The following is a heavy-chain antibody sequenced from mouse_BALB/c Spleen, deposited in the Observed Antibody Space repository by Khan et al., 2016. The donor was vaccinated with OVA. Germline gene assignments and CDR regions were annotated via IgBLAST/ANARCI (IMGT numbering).Heavy chain of an antibody. CDR1: GFTFSNYA. J-gene: IGHJ3*01. V-gene: IGHV5-6-5*01. CDR2: ISSGSSP. Sequence: EVKLVESGGGLVKPGGSLKLSCAASGFTFSNYAMSWVRQTPEKRLEWVASISSGSSPYYPDSVKGRFTISRDNARNILYLQMSSLRAVDTAMYYCARDDWFAYWGQGTLVTVSA. CDR3: ARDDWFAY.